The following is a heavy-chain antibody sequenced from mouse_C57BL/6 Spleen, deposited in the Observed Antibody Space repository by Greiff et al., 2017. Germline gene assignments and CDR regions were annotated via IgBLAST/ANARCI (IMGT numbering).Heavy chain of an antibody. J-gene: IGHJ1*03. CDR3: ARRGFYWYFDV. CDR1: GFTFSDYS. V-gene: IGHV5-16*01. CDR2: INYDGSST. D-gene: IGHD3-2*02. Sequence: VQLKESEGGLVQPGSSMKLSCTASGFTFSDYSMAWVRQVPEKGLEWVANINYDGSSTYYLDSLKSRFIISRDNAKNILYLQMSSLKSEDTATYYCARRGFYWYFDVWGTGTTVTVSS.